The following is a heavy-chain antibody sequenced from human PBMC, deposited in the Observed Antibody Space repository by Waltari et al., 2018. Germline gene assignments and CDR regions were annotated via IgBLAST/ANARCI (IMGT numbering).Heavy chain of an antibody. CDR2: IYPGDSDT. CDR3: ARGYCTNGVCPIYFQH. Sequence: EVQLVQSGAEVKKPGESLKISCKGSGYSFTSYWIGWVRQMPGKGLEWMGIIYPGDSDTRYSPSFQGQVTISADKSISTAYLQWSSLKASDTAMYYCARGYCTNGVCPIYFQHWGQGTLVTVSS. V-gene: IGHV5-51*03. CDR1: GYSFTSYW. D-gene: IGHD2-8*01. J-gene: IGHJ1*01.